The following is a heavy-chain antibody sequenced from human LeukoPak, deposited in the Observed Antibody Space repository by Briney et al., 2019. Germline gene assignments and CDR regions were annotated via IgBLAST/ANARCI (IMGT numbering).Heavy chain of an antibody. CDR1: GFTFSSYS. J-gene: IGHJ6*03. CDR2: ISSSSSYI. V-gene: IGHV3-21*01. Sequence: GGSLRLSCAASGFTFSSYSMNWVRQAPGKGLEWVSSISSSSSYIYYADSVKGRFTISRDNSKNTLYLQMNSLRAEDTAVYYCAKGNYASEKYYYYMDVWGKGTTVTISS. D-gene: IGHD3-10*01. CDR3: AKGNYASEKYYYYMDV.